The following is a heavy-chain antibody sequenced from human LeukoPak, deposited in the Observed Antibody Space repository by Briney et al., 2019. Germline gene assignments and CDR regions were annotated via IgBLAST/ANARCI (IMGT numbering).Heavy chain of an antibody. CDR2: FNPENGNT. CDR1: GYSFVGYG. Sequence: GASVKVSCKASGYSFVGYGITWVRQAPGQGLEWMGWFNPENGNTNYAQKVQGRVTMTADTSTSTSYMELRSLRSDDTAVYYCARANPLYGDYGVYWGQGTLVTVSS. J-gene: IGHJ4*02. V-gene: IGHV1-18*01. CDR3: ARANPLYGDYGVY. D-gene: IGHD4-17*01.